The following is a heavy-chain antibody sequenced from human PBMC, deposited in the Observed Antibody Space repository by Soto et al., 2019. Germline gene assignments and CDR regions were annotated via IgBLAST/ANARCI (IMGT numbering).Heavy chain of an antibody. Sequence: ASVKVSCKASGYTFTSYGISWVRQAPGQGLEWMGWISAYNGNTNYAQKLQGRVTMTTDTSTSKAYMELRSLRSDDTAVYYCERDTLDSSGYFWFDPWGQGTLVTVSS. D-gene: IGHD3-22*01. CDR3: ERDTLDSSGYFWFDP. V-gene: IGHV1-18*01. CDR1: GYTFTSYG. J-gene: IGHJ5*02. CDR2: ISAYNGNT.